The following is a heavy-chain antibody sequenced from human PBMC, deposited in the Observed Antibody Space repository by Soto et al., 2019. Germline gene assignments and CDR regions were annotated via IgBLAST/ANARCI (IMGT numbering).Heavy chain of an antibody. Sequence: GESLKISCKGSGYSFTNYWIGWVRQMPGKGLEWMGVIYPGNSDTRYSPSFQGQVTISADKSINTAYLQWSSLKASDTAVYYCARECYYDSSGYDRGAFDIWGQGTMVTVSS. D-gene: IGHD3-22*01. CDR1: GYSFTNYW. J-gene: IGHJ3*02. V-gene: IGHV5-51*01. CDR2: IYPGNSDT. CDR3: ARECYYDSSGYDRGAFDI.